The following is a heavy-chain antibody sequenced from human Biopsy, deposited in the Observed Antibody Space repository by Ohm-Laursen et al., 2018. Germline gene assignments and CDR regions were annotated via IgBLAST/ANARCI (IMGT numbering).Heavy chain of an antibody. Sequence: SHTLSLTCNVSDGDINNYYWSWIRQPAGKGLEWIGRIYPGGSPNYNPSLKSRVTMSVDTSKKQLSLRLRSVTAADTAMYYCASVVLGPTNDAFDLWGQGTMVVVSS. D-gene: IGHD3-22*01. J-gene: IGHJ3*01. V-gene: IGHV4-4*07. CDR3: ASVVLGPTNDAFDL. CDR2: IYPGGSP. CDR1: DGDINNYY.